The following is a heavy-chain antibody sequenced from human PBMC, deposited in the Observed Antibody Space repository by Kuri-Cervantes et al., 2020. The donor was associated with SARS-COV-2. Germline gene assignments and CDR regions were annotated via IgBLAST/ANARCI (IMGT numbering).Heavy chain of an antibody. CDR1: GFTFSDYY. CDR2: ISSSSSYI. CDR3: AKDWGYCSSTSCYDNRFDP. Sequence: GGSLRLSCAASGFTFSDYYMSWIRQAPGKGLEWVSYISSSSSYIYYADSVKGRFTISRDNSKNTLYLQMNSLRAEDTAVYYCAKDWGYCSSTSCYDNRFDPWGQGTLVTVSS. D-gene: IGHD2-2*01. J-gene: IGHJ5*02. V-gene: IGHV3-11*05.